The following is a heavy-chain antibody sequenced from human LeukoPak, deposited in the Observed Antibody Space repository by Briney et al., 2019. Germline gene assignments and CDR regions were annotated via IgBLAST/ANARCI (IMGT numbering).Heavy chain of an antibody. CDR1: GFTFSDYC. D-gene: IGHD3-22*01. V-gene: IGHV3-11*01. CDR3: ARDNPSMIVAY. Sequence: GGSLRLSCAASGFTFSDYCMSWIRQAPGKGLEWVSYISSSGSTIYYADSVKGRFTISRDNAKNSLYLQMNSLRAEDTAVYYCARDNPSMIVAYWGQGTLVTVSS. CDR2: ISSSGSTI. J-gene: IGHJ4*02.